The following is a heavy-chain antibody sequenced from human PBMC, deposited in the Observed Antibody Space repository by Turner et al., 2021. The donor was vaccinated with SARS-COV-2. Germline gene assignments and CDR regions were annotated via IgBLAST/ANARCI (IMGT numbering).Heavy chain of an antibody. J-gene: IGHJ4*02. V-gene: IGHV3-33*01. CDR3: ARSTVTTPPDY. Sequence: SLRLSCAASGFTFITYGMHWVRQAPGKGLEWVAVIWYDGSDKYYADSVKGRFTISRDNSKNTLYLQMNNLRAEDTAVYYCARSTVTTPPDYWGQGTLVTVSS. CDR2: IWYDGSDK. D-gene: IGHD4-17*01. CDR1: GFTFITYG.